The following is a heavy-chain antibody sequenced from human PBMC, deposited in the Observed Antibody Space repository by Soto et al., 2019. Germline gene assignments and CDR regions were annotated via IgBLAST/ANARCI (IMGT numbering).Heavy chain of an antibody. V-gene: IGHV4-31*03. J-gene: IGHJ4*02. Sequence: QVQLQESGPGLVKPSQTLSLTCTVSGGSISSSRYYWSWIRQHPGKGMEWIGFIYHSGSAYYNPSLKSRVTISLDTSKNQFSLKLSSVTAADTALYYCARRYSGYFDFWGQGALVTVSS. D-gene: IGHD5-12*01. CDR2: IYHSGSA. CDR1: GGSISSSRYY. CDR3: ARRYSGYFDF.